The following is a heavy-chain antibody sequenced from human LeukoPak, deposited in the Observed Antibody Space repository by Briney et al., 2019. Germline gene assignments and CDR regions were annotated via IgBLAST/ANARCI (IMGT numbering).Heavy chain of an antibody. D-gene: IGHD2-21*02. J-gene: IGHJ4*02. CDR2: INHSGSI. Sequence: SETLSLTCAVYGGSFSGYYWSWIRQSPGKGLEWIGEINHSGSINYNPSLKSRVTISVDTSKNQFSLKLSSVTAADTAVYYCARGPLAYCGGDCRIFDYWGQGTLVTVSS. CDR1: GGSFSGYY. V-gene: IGHV4-34*01. CDR3: ARGPLAYCGGDCRIFDY.